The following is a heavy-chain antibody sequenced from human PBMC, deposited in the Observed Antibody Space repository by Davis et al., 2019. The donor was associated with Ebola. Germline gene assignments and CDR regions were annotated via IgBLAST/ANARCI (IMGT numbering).Heavy chain of an antibody. Sequence: GESLKISCAASGFTFSRYSMNWVRQAPGKGLEWVSYISRSGYTIYYADSVKGRFTISRDNAKNSLFLQMNGLRDEDTAVYYCAREGFYFYGMDVWGHGTTVTVSS. CDR1: GFTFSRYS. CDR2: ISRSGYTI. CDR3: AREGFYFYGMDV. D-gene: IGHD2/OR15-2a*01. V-gene: IGHV3-48*02. J-gene: IGHJ6*02.